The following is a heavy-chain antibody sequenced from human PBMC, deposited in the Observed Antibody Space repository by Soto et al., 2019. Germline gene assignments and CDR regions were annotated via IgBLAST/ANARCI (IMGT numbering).Heavy chain of an antibody. CDR1: GFTFSSYA. CDR2: ISGSGGST. V-gene: IGHV3-23*01. J-gene: IGHJ4*02. CDR3: AKDRFFSGYYSSSYFDY. D-gene: IGHD3-22*01. Sequence: GGSLRLSCAASGFTFSSYAMSWVRQAPGKGLEWVSAISGSGGSTYYADSVKGRFTISRDNSKNTLYLQMNSLRAEDTAVYYCAKDRFFSGYYSSSYFDYWGQGTLVTVSS.